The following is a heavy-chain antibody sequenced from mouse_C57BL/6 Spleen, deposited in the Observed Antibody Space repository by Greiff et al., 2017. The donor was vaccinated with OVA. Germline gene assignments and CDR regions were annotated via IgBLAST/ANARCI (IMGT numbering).Heavy chain of an antibody. J-gene: IGHJ2*01. CDR1: GYTFTDYE. D-gene: IGHD1-1*01. V-gene: IGHV1-15*01. CDR2: IDPETGGT. CDR3: TRSRDYGSTCDY. Sequence: QVQLQQSGAELVRPGASVTLSCKASGYTFTDYEMHWVKQTPVHGLEWIGAIDPETGGTAYNQKFKGKAILTADKSSSTAYMELRSLTSEDSAVYYCTRSRDYGSTCDYWGQGTTLTVSS.